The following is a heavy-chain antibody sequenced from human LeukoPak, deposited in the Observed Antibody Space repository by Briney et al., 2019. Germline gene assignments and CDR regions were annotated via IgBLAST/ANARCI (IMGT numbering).Heavy chain of an antibody. CDR2: IYYSGST. J-gene: IGHJ3*02. V-gene: IGHV4-59*08. Sequence: SETLSLTCTVSGGSISSDYWSWIRQPPGKGLEWIGYIYYSGSTNYNPSLKSRVTISVDTSKNQFSLKLSSVTAADTAVYYCARHRRALLAFDIWGQGTMVTVSS. CDR3: ARHRRALLAFDI. CDR1: GGSISSDY. D-gene: IGHD2-8*02.